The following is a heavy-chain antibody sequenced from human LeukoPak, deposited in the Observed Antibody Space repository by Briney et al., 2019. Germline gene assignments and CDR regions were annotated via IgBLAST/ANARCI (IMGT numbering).Heavy chain of an antibody. CDR2: ISVYNGNT. Sequence: ASVKVSCKASGYTFTSYGITWVRQAPGQGLEWMGGISVYNGNTNYAQRLQGRVSMTTDTSTSTAYMELRSLRSDDSAVYYCARGYSYGYYYYMDVWGKGTTVTVSS. CDR3: ARGYSYGYYYYMDV. J-gene: IGHJ6*03. CDR1: GYTFTSYG. V-gene: IGHV1-18*01. D-gene: IGHD5-18*01.